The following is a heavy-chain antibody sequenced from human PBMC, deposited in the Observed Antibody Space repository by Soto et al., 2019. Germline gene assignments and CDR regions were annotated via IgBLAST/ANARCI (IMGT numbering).Heavy chain of an antibody. D-gene: IGHD4-17*01. CDR3: ARVSLTVNFDY. V-gene: IGHV4-4*02. Sequence: QVQLQESGPGLVKPSGTLSLTCAVSGGSISSSNWWSWVRQPPGKGLEWIGEIYHSGSTNYNPSLKSXXTXSXXKSKNQFSLKLSSVTAADTAVYYCARVSLTVNFDYWGQGTLVTVSS. J-gene: IGHJ4*02. CDR2: IYHSGST. CDR1: GGSISSSNW.